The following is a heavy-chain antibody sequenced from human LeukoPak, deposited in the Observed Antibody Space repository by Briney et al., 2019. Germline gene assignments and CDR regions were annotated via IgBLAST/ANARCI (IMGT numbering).Heavy chain of an antibody. CDR2: IYHSGST. V-gene: IGHV4-30-2*01. CDR1: GGSISSGGCS. CDR3: ARGGPTNYDFWSGTLTSTAFDI. D-gene: IGHD3-3*01. Sequence: SETLSLTCAVSGGSISSGGCSWSWIRQPPGKGLEWIGYIYHSGSTYYNPSLKSRVTISVDRSKNQFSLKLSSVTAADTAVYYCARGGPTNYDFWSGTLTSTAFDIWGQGTMVTVSS. J-gene: IGHJ3*02.